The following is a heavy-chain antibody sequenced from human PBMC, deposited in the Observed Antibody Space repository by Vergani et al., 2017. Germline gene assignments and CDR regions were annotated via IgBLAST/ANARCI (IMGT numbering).Heavy chain of an antibody. V-gene: IGHV3-21*01. CDR3: ARGEHVRFGDPTAFDI. D-gene: IGHD3-10*01. Sequence: EVQLVESGGGLVKPGGSLRLSCAASGFTFSSYSMNWVRQAPGKGLEWVSSISSSGSTLYYADSVKGRFTISRDKAKNSRYLQMNSLRAEDTAVYYCARGEHVRFGDPTAFDIWGQGTMVTVSS. J-gene: IGHJ3*02. CDR1: GFTFSSYS. CDR2: ISSSGSTL.